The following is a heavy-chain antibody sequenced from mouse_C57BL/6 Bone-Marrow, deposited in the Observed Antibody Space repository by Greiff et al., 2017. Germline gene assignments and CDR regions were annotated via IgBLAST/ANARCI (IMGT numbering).Heavy chain of an antibody. CDR2: IYPGSGNT. CDR3: ARGIRFDY. J-gene: IGHJ2*01. Sequence: QVQLQQSGAELVRPGASVKLSCKASGYTFTDYYINWVKQRPGQGLEWIARIYPGSGNTYYNEKFKGKATLTAEKSSSTAYMQLSSLTSEDSAVYFCARGIRFDYWGQGTTLTVSS. CDR1: GYTFTDYY. V-gene: IGHV1-76*01.